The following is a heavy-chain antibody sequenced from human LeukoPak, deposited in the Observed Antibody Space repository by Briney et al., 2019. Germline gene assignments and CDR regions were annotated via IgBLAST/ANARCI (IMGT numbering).Heavy chain of an antibody. D-gene: IGHD2-2*01. CDR1: GYTFTSYG. CDR2: ISAYNGNT. Sequence: ASVKVSCKASGYTFTSYGISWVRQAPGQGLEWMGWISAYNGNTNYAQKLQGRVTMTTDTSTSTAYMELRSLRSDDTAVYYCARYYCSSTSCPRAFDYWGQGTLVTVSS. V-gene: IGHV1-18*01. CDR3: ARYYCSSTSCPRAFDY. J-gene: IGHJ4*02.